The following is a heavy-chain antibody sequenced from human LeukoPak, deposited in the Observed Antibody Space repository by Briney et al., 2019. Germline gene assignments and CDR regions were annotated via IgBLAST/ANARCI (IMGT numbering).Heavy chain of an antibody. D-gene: IGHD6-6*01. CDR2: ISGYSGDT. J-gene: IGHJ6*03. Sequence: RASARVSCKTSGYIFTHYGISWVRQAPGQGLEWMGWISGYSGDTNSAQQFQGRVTMTIDTSTSTGYMELRSLRSDDTAVYYCARDARPPHYYYYYYMDVWGKGTTVTVSS. CDR3: ARDARPPHYYYYYYMDV. V-gene: IGHV1-18*01. CDR1: GYIFTHYG.